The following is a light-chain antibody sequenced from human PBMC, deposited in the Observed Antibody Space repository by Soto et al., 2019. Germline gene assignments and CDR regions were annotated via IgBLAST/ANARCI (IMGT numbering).Light chain of an antibody. CDR2: WAS. V-gene: IGKV4-1*01. CDR3: QQYYSNPST. CDR1: QSVLYSSNNKNY. Sequence: DIVMTQSPDSLAVSLGARATINCKSSQSVLYSSNNKNYLAWYQQKPGQPPKLLIYWASTRESGVPDRFSGSGSGTDFPLTSSSLQAEDVAVYYCQQYYSNPSTFGQGTKVEIK. J-gene: IGKJ1*01.